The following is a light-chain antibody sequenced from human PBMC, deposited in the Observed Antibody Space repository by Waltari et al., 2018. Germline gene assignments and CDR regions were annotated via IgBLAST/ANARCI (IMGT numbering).Light chain of an antibody. CDR2: TAS. J-gene: IGKJ2*01. CDR1: QSIAGH. V-gene: IGKV1-39*01. CDR3: QQTYITPYT. Sequence: DIQMTQTPSSLSPSVGDRVTITCRASQSIAGHLNWFQQQPGRAPKLLIHTASSLQSGVPSRFSGSGSGTHFTLIISSRQPEDFATYFCQQTYITPYTFGQGTKLEIK.